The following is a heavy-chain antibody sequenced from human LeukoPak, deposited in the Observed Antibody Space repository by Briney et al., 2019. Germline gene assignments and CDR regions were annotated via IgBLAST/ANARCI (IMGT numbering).Heavy chain of an antibody. D-gene: IGHD3-10*01. CDR3: ARVHPGATNDYGSGSYDY. CDR1: GFTFSTYS. Sequence: KPGGSLRLSCAASGFTFSTYSMNWVRQAPGKGLEWVSSISRSSRYINYADSVKGRFTISRDNAKNSLYLQMNSLRAEDTAVYYCARVHPGATNDYGSGSYDYWGQGTRVTVSS. V-gene: IGHV3-21*01. J-gene: IGHJ4*02. CDR2: ISRSSRYI.